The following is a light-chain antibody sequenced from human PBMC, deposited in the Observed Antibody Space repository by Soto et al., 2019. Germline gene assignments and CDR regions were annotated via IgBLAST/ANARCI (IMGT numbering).Light chain of an antibody. CDR1: SSDVGRYKY. J-gene: IGLJ3*02. CDR2: EVS. V-gene: IGLV2-14*01. Sequence: QSVLAQPASVSGSPGQSITISCTGTSSDVGRYKYVSWYQQHPGKAPKLMIYEVSNRPSGVSNRFSGSKSGSTASLTISGLQAEDEADYYCSSYTSSSTEVFGGGTKLTVL. CDR3: SSYTSSSTEV.